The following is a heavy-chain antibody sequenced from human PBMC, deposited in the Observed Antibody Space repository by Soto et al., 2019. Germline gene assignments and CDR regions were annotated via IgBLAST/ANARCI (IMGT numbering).Heavy chain of an antibody. Sequence: QITLKESGPTLVKPTQTLTLTCTFSGFSLSTSGVGVGWIRQPPGKALEWLALIYWDDDKRYIPSLKSRLTITKDTSKNQVVLTMTNMDPVDTATYYCAHLKWIQLWLNFDYWGQGTLVTVSS. CDR1: GFSLSTSGVG. V-gene: IGHV2-5*02. J-gene: IGHJ4*02. CDR2: IYWDDDK. D-gene: IGHD5-18*01. CDR3: AHLKWIQLWLNFDY.